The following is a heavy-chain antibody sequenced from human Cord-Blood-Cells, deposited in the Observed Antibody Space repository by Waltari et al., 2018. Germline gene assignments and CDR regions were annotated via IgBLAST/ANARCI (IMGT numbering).Heavy chain of an antibody. D-gene: IGHD2-2*02. CDR2: IYYSGST. CDR3: ARLPYQLLYDWFDP. V-gene: IGHV4-39*01. Sequence: QLQLQESGPGLVKPSETLSLTCTVSGGSISSSSYYWGWIRQPPGKGLEWIGSIYYSGSTYYNPSLKSRVTISVDTSKNQFSLKLSSVTAADTAVYYCARLPYQLLYDWFDPWGQGTLVTVSS. CDR1: GGSISSSSYY. J-gene: IGHJ5*02.